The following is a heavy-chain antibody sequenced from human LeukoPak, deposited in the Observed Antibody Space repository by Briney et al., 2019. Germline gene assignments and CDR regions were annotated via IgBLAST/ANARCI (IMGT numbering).Heavy chain of an antibody. D-gene: IGHD6-13*01. Sequence: GGSLRLSCAASGFTFSSYSMNWVRQAPGKGLEWVSSISSSSSYIYYADPVKGRFTISRDNAKNSLYLQMNSLRAEDTAVYYCARVLSSSFDYWGQGTLVTVSS. CDR2: ISSSSSYI. CDR3: ARVLSSSFDY. J-gene: IGHJ4*02. V-gene: IGHV3-21*01. CDR1: GFTFSSYS.